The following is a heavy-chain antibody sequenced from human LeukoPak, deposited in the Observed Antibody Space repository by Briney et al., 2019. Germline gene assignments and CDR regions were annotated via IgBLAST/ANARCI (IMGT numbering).Heavy chain of an antibody. CDR1: GGSISSYY. CDR2: IYYSGST. D-gene: IGHD1-20*01. J-gene: IGHJ6*03. Sequence: KPSETLSLTCTVSGGSISSYYWSWIRQPPGKGLEWIGYIYYSGSTNYNPSLKSRVTISVDTSKNQFSLKLSSVTAADTAVYYCARDGGITGTHAYYYYMDVWGKGTTVTVSS. V-gene: IGHV4-59*01. CDR3: ARDGGITGTHAYYYYMDV.